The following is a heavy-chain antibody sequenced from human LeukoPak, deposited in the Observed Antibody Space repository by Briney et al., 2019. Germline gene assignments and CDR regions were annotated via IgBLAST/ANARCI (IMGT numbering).Heavy chain of an antibody. CDR2: INPSGGST. J-gene: IGHJ4*02. V-gene: IGHV1-46*01. Sequence: ASVKVSCKASGYTFTSYYMHWVRQAPGQGPEWMGIINPSGGSTSYAQKFQGRVTMTRDTSTSTVYMELSSLRSEDTAVYYCARDLGDSSGYYCFDYWGQGTLVTVSS. CDR1: GYTFTSYY. D-gene: IGHD3-22*01. CDR3: ARDLGDSSGYYCFDY.